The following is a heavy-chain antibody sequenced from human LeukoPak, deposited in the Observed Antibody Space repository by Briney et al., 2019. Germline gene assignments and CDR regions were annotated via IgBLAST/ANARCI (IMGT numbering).Heavy chain of an antibody. J-gene: IGHJ4*02. D-gene: IGHD6-19*01. CDR3: ARDHGYSSGCVDY. CDR2: ISSSSSYI. Sequence: GGSLRLSCAASGFTFSSYEMNWVRQAPGKGLEWVSSISSSSSYIYYADSVKGRFTISRDNAKNSLYLQMNSLRAEDTAVYYCARDHGYSSGCVDYWGQGTLVTVSS. V-gene: IGHV3-21*01. CDR1: GFTFSSYE.